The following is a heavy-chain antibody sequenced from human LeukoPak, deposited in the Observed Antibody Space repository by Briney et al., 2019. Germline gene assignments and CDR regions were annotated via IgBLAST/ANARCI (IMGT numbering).Heavy chain of an antibody. D-gene: IGHD6-19*01. Sequence: GGSLRLSCAASGFTFGSYAMHWVRQAPGKGLEWVAVISYDGSNKYYADSVKGRFTISRDNSKNTLYLQMNSLRAEDTAVYYCARAFFIAVAGLVGYWGQGTLVTVSS. V-gene: IGHV3-30*04. CDR2: ISYDGSNK. CDR3: ARAFFIAVAGLVGY. J-gene: IGHJ4*02. CDR1: GFTFGSYA.